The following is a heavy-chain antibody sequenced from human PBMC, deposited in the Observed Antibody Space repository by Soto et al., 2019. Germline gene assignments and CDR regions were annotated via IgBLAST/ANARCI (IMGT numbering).Heavy chain of an antibody. CDR2: IYYSGST. J-gene: IGHJ6*02. D-gene: IGHD3-3*01. CDR3: AREVPYYDFWSGYYYGQAYYYYGMDV. Sequence: SETLSLTCTVSGGSVSSGSYYWSWIRQPPGKGLEWIGYIYYSGSTNYNPSLKSRVTISVDTSKNQFSLKLSSVTAADTAVYYCAREVPYYDFWSGYYYGQAYYYYGMDVWGQGTTVTVSS. V-gene: IGHV4-61*01. CDR1: GGSVSSGSYY.